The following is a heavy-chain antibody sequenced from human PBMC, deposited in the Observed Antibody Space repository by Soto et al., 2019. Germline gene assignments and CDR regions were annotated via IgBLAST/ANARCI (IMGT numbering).Heavy chain of an antibody. CDR3: TRPNWNGDWFDP. Sequence: EVQLVESGGGLVQPGGSLKLSCAASGFTFSGSAMHWVSQASGKGLEWVGRIRSKANSYATAYAASVKGRCTISRDDSKNTAYLQMNSLKTEDTAVYYCTRPNWNGDWFDPWGQGTLVTVSS. D-gene: IGHD1-1*01. CDR2: IRSKANSYAT. CDR1: GFTFSGSA. V-gene: IGHV3-73*02. J-gene: IGHJ5*02.